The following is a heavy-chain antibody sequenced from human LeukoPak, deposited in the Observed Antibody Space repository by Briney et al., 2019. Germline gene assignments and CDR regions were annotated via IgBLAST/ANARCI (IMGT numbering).Heavy chain of an antibody. Sequence: GGSLRLSCAASGFTFSSYGMHWVRQAPGKGLEWLALISFDGSNQYYADSVKGRFTISRDTSKNTLYLQMNSLRAEDTAVYYCAKPPEVGATVGYFDYWGQGTLVTVSS. CDR2: ISFDGSNQ. V-gene: IGHV3-30*18. J-gene: IGHJ4*02. CDR3: AKPPEVGATVGYFDY. D-gene: IGHD1-26*01. CDR1: GFTFSSYG.